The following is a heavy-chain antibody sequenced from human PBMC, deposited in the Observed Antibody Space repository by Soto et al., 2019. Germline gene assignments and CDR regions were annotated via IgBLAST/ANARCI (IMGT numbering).Heavy chain of an antibody. D-gene: IGHD2-2*01. Sequence: PGGSLRRSCAASGFGFTLTTSAMSWVRQAPGKGLEWVSTFREIGGTTHYANSVKGRFTISIDTSKNMLYLQMNSLRPEDTAIYSCAKDSHWAIISPTPDYWGHGTLVTVSS. CDR3: AKDSHWAIISPTPDY. CDR2: FREIGGTT. CDR1: GFGFTLTTSA. V-gene: IGHV3-23*01. J-gene: IGHJ4*01.